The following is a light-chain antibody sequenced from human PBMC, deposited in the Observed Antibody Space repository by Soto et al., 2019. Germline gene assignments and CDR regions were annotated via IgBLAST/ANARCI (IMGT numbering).Light chain of an antibody. CDR1: SGSIASNY. Sequence: NFMLTQPHSVSESPGKTVTISCTRSSGSIASNYVQWYQQRPGSAPTTVLYEHNQRPSGVPDRFSGSTDGSSNSASLTSTGLQTEDEADYYCQSYGSYIVVFGGGTKLTVL. V-gene: IGLV6-57*04. CDR2: EHN. CDR3: QSYGSYIVV. J-gene: IGLJ2*01.